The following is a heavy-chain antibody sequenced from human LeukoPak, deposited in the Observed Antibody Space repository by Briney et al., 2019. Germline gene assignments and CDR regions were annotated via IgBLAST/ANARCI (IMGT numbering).Heavy chain of an antibody. CDR1: GGTFSSYA. CDR3: ARSSNVYYDSSGYFQPFDY. J-gene: IGHJ4*02. Sequence: SVKVSCKASGGTFSSYAISWVRQAPGQGLEWTGGIIPIFGTANYAQKFQGRVTITADESTSTAYMELSSLRSEDTAVYYCARSSNVYYDSSGYFQPFDYWGQGTLVTVSS. CDR2: IIPIFGTA. V-gene: IGHV1-69*13. D-gene: IGHD3-22*01.